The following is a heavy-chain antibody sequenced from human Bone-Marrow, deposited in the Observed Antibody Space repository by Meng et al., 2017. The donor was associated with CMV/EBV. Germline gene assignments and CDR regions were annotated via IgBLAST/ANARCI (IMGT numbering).Heavy chain of an antibody. CDR2: IRYDGSYK. CDR1: GFTFISYG. Sequence: GGSLRLSCAASGFTFISYGMHWVRQAPGKGLEWVAFIRYDGSYKYYADSVKGRFTIFRDKSKITLYLQMNSLRAEDTAMYYCARDGSGVGPAFDIWGQGTMVTASS. J-gene: IGHJ3*02. CDR3: ARDGSGVGPAFDI. V-gene: IGHV3-30*02. D-gene: IGHD3-10*01.